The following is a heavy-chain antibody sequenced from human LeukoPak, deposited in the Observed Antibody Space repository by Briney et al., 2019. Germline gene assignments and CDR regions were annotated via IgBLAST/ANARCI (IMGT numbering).Heavy chain of an antibody. V-gene: IGHV4-4*07. J-gene: IGHJ5*02. CDR2: IYTSGST. CDR1: GGSISSYY. D-gene: IGHD2-2*01. Sequence: PSETLSLTCTVCGGSISSYYWSWIRQPAGKGLEWIGRIYTSGSTNYNPSLKSRVTMSVDTSQNQFSLKLSSVTAADTAVYYCARDKQYQLLTRRATINWFDPWGQGTLVTVSS. CDR3: ARDKQYQLLTRRATINWFDP.